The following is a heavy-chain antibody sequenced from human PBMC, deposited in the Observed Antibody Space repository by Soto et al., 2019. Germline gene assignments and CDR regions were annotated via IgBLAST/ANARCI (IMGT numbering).Heavy chain of an antibody. D-gene: IGHD4-4*01. CDR1: GFTFSSYG. J-gene: IGHJ4*02. Sequence: GGSLRLSCAASGFTFSSYGMHWVRQAPGKGLEWVAVIWYDGSNKYYADSVKGRFTISRDNSKNTLYLQMNSLRAEDTAVYYCARDRDLDSNYTTRHPLGPFDYWGQGTLVTVSS. V-gene: IGHV3-33*01. CDR2: IWYDGSNK. CDR3: ARDRDLDSNYTTRHPLGPFDY.